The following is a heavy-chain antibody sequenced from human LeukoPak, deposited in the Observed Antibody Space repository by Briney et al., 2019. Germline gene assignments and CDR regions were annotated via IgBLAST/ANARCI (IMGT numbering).Heavy chain of an antibody. J-gene: IGHJ4*02. Sequence: SETLSLTCAVSGGSISSNWWSWVRQPPGKGLEWIGEIYHSGSTNYNPSLKSRVTISLDKSKNQFSLNLSSVTAADTAVYYCARAGGCSSTSCDLDYWGQGTVVTVSP. CDR3: ARAGGCSSTSCDLDY. D-gene: IGHD2-2*01. CDR2: IYHSGST. CDR1: GGSISSNW. V-gene: IGHV4-4*02.